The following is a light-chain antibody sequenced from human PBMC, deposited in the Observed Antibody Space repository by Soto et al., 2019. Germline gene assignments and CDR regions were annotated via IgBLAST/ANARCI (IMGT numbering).Light chain of an antibody. CDR3: HQYDSSPFN. CDR2: GAS. Sequence: EIVLTQSPGTLSLSPGERATLSCRASQSVSSSYLAWYQQKPGQAPWLLIYGASRRASGVPDRFSSSGSGTDYTLTISGLEPEDFSVYYCHQYDSSPFNFGQGTRLDI. CDR1: QSVSSSY. V-gene: IGKV3-20*01. J-gene: IGKJ5*01.